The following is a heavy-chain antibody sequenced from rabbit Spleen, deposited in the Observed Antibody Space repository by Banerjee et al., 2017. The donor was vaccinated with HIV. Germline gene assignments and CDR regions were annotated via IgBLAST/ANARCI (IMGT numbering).Heavy chain of an antibody. J-gene: IGHJ6*01. Sequence: QSLEESGGDLVQPGASLTLTCTASGFDFSSFYYMCWVRQAPGKGLEWIGCIYTGSGSTWYASWVISRFTISKTSSTTVTLQMTSLTVADTATYFCARNPYVGSWDLGYYCDFWGPLTLVTAS. D-gene: IGHD4-2*01. CDR2: IYTGSGST. CDR3: ARNPYVGSWDLGYYCDF. V-gene: IGHV1S40*01. CDR1: GFDFSSFYY.